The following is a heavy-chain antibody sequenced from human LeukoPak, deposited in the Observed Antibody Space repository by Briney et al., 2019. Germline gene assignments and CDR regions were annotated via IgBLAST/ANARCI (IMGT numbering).Heavy chain of an antibody. Sequence: GGSLRLSCAASGFTLSSYAMHWVRQAPGKGLEWVAVISYDGSNKYYADSVKGRFTISRDNSKNTLYLQMNSLRAEDTAVYYCARAIIAVAGTGYYYYGMDVWGQGTTVTVSS. CDR3: ARAIIAVAGTGYYYYGMDV. J-gene: IGHJ6*02. D-gene: IGHD6-19*01. V-gene: IGHV3-30*04. CDR2: ISYDGSNK. CDR1: GFTLSSYA.